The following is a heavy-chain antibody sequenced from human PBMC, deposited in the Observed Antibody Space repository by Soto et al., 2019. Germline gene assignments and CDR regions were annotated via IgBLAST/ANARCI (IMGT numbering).Heavy chain of an antibody. Sequence: QVQLVQSGAEVKKPGASVKVSCKASGYTFTSYDINWVRQATGQGLEWMGWMNPNSGNTGYAQKFQGRVTMTRNTXIXTXXMELSSLRSEDTAVYYCARGQYCSGGSCPNNWFDPWGQGTLVTVSS. D-gene: IGHD2-15*01. CDR2: MNPNSGNT. V-gene: IGHV1-8*01. J-gene: IGHJ5*02. CDR3: ARGQYCSGGSCPNNWFDP. CDR1: GYTFTSYD.